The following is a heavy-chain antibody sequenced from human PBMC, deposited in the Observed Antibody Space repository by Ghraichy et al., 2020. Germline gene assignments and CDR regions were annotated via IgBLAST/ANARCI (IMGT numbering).Heavy chain of an antibody. CDR1: GFTFSSYE. CDR2: ISYSGSTK. V-gene: IGHV3-48*03. CDR3: ASLKNGAFFDY. J-gene: IGHJ4*02. D-gene: IGHD2-8*01. Sequence: GSLRLSCAASGFTFSSYEMNWVRQAPGKGLEWISYISYSGSTKSYADSVKGRFTISRDNAKNSLYLQMNSLRAEDTAVYYCASLKNGAFFDYWGQGTLVTVSS.